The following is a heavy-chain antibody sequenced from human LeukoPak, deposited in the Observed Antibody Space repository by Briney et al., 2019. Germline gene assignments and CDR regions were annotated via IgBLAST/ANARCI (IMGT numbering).Heavy chain of an antibody. CDR3: ARGGTTVTPGLLWFDP. V-gene: IGHV4-34*01. CDR1: GGSFSGYY. Sequence: SETLSLTCAVYGGSFSGYYWSWIRQPPGKGLEWIGEINYSGSTNYNPSLKSRVTISVDTSKNQFSLKLSSVTAADTAVYYCARGGTTVTPGLLWFDPWGQGTLVTVSS. J-gene: IGHJ5*02. D-gene: IGHD4-17*01. CDR2: INYSGST.